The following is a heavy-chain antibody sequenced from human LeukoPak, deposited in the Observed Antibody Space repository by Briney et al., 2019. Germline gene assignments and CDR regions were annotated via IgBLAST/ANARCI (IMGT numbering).Heavy chain of an antibody. V-gene: IGHV3-66*01. CDR3: AGEVYRRW. CDR1: GLIHRSKY. J-gene: IGHJ4*02. CDR2: IFSGGTT. D-gene: IGHD2-8*01. Sequence: GWSLTQSFAASGLIHRSKYMSWVRQAGCRGLTWVSVIFSGGTTEYADSVKGRFTISSDNSRNILFLQMNSLKAEDTAIYSGAGEVYRRWWGQGILVTVSS.